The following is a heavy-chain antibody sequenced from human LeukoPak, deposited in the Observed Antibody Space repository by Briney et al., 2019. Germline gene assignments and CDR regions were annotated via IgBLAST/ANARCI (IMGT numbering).Heavy chain of an antibody. V-gene: IGHV3-53*04. D-gene: IGHD3-22*01. CDR2: IYSGGST. CDR3: ASPTYYYDSSGYNPSDY. CDR1: GFTVSSNY. Sequence: GGSLRLSCAASGFTVSSNYMSWVRQAPGKGLEWVSVIYSGGSTYYADSVKGRFTISRHNSKNTLYLQMNSLRAEDTAVYYCASPTYYYDSSGYNPSDYWGQGTLVTVSS. J-gene: IGHJ4*02.